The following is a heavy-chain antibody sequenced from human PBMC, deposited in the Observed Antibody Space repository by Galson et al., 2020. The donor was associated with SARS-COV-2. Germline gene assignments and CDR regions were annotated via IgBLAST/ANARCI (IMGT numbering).Heavy chain of an antibody. V-gene: IGHV1-2*02. Sequence: ASVKVSCKASGYTFTDYYIHWVRQAPGQGPEWMGWNNPKSGGTHYAQKFEGRVTMTRDTSITTAYMELSRLRADDTAVYYCARLRYYDVLTGYIVDVWGQGTMVTVSS. CDR3: ARLRYYDVLTGYIVDV. D-gene: IGHD3-9*01. J-gene: IGHJ6*02. CDR2: NNPKSGGT. CDR1: GYTFTDYY.